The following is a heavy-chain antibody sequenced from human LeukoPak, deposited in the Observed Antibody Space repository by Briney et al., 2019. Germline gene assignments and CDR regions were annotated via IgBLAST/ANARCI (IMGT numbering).Heavy chain of an antibody. J-gene: IGHJ4*02. CDR3: ARVGYSGYDSRPVFNY. CDR1: GYTFTSYY. CDR2: INPSGGST. V-gene: IGHV1-46*01. Sequence: ASVKVSCKAPGYTFTSYYMHWVRQAPGQGLEWMGIINPSGGSTSYAQKFQGRVTMTRDTSTSTVYMELSSLRSEDTAVYYCARVGYSGYDSRPVFNYWGQGTLVTVSS. D-gene: IGHD5-12*01.